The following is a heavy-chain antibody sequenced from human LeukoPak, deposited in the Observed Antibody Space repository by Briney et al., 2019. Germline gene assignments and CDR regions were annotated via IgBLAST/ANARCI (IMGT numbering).Heavy chain of an antibody. Sequence: SETLSLTCTVSGDSITSYYWSWFRQPPGQGLEWIAYIYYSGNTKYNPSLMSRAYIFIDTSRNQFSLELRSVTAADTAVYYCARETNWFDPWGQGTLVTVSS. CDR1: GDSITSYY. J-gene: IGHJ5*02. CDR2: IYYSGNT. V-gene: IGHV4-59*01. CDR3: ARETNWFDP.